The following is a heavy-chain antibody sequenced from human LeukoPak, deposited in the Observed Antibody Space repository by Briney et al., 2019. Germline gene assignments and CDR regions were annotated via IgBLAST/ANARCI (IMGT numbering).Heavy chain of an antibody. J-gene: IGHJ1*01. CDR2: INSDGSST. CDR3: ARGTDSSGYYAEYFQH. V-gene: IGHV3-74*01. Sequence: PGGSLRLSCAASGFTFSSYWMHWVRQAPGKGLVWVSRINSDGSSTSYADSEKGRFTISRDNAKNTLYLQMNSLRVEDTAVYYCARGTDSSGYYAEYFQHWGQGTLVTVSS. CDR1: GFTFSSYW. D-gene: IGHD3-22*01.